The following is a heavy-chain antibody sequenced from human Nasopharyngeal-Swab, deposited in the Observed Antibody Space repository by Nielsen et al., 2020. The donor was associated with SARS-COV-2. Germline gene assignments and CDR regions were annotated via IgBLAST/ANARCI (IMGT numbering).Heavy chain of an antibody. V-gene: IGHV1-18*01. D-gene: IGHD3-10*01. J-gene: IGHJ6*02. CDR3: ARERVSPGTYYYGSGSYYKLYYGMDV. CDR1: GYTFTSYG. CDR2: ISAYNGNT. Sequence: ASVKVSCKASGYTFTSYGISWVRQAPGQGLEWMGWISAYNGNTNYAQKFQGRVTITADESTSTAYMELSSLRSEDTAVYYCARERVSPGTYYYGSGSYYKLYYGMDVWGQGTTVTVSS.